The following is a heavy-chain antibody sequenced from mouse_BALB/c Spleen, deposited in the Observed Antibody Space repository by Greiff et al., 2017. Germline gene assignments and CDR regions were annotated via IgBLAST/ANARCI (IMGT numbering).Heavy chain of an antibody. D-gene: IGHD2-10*02. CDR3: ARQYGNYPYYFDY. CDR2: ISTYNGNT. V-gene: IGHV1-67*01. CDR1: GYTFIDYA. J-gene: IGHJ2*01. Sequence: VQLVESGPEVVRPGVSVKISCKGSGYTFIDYAMHWVKQSHAKSLEWIGVISTYNGNTNYNQKFKGKATMTVDKSSSTAYMELARLTSEDSAIYYCARQYGNYPYYFDYWGQGTTLTVSS.